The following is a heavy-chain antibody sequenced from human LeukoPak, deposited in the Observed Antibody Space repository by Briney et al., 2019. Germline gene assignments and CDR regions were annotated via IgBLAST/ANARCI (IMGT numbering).Heavy chain of an antibody. V-gene: IGHV3-74*01. D-gene: IGHD6-19*01. CDR3: ARSQTIAVADWFDP. Sequence: PGGSLRLSCAASGFTFSSYWMHWVRQAPGKGLVWVSRINSDGSSTSYADSVKGRFTISGDNAKNTLYLQMNSLRAEDTAVYYCARSQTIAVADWFDPWGQGTLVTVSS. CDR2: INSDGSST. CDR1: GFTFSSYW. J-gene: IGHJ5*02.